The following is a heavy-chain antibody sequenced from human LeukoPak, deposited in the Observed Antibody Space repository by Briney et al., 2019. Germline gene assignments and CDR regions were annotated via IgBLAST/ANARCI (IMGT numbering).Heavy chain of an antibody. CDR3: ARDQGDYPLWYFDL. J-gene: IGHJ2*01. D-gene: IGHD4-17*01. Sequence: SETLSLTCAVYGGSFSGYYWSWIRQPPGKGLEWIGEINHSGSTNYNPSLKSRVTISVDTSKNQFSLKLSSVTAADTAVYYCARDQGDYPLWYFDLWGRGTLVTVSS. V-gene: IGHV4-34*01. CDR1: GGSFSGYY. CDR2: INHSGST.